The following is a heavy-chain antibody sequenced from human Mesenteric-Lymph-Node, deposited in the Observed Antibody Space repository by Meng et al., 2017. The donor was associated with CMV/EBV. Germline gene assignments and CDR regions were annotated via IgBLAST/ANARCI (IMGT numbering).Heavy chain of an antibody. D-gene: IGHD3-9*01. CDR3: ARGSSYDILTGYFDY. V-gene: IGHV4-34*01. Sequence: QAQVHQGGVGLLKPSEILAVTCAVYGGSFSGYCWNWIRQSPEKGLEWIGEINHSGSTTYNPSFTSRIIISVDTSTNQISLNMSSVTAADTAVYYCARGSSYDILTGYFDYWGRGALVTVSS. CDR1: GGSFSGYC. J-gene: IGHJ4*02. CDR2: INHSGST.